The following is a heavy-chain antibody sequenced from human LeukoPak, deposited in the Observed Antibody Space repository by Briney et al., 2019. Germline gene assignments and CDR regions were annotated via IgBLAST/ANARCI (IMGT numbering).Heavy chain of an antibody. J-gene: IGHJ4*02. CDR2: INHSGNT. V-gene: IGHV4-34*01. Sequence: SETLSLTCGVSGGSFSGYYWNWIRQSPEKGLEWVGEINHSGNTRYNPSLRSRITMSVDTSRNHFSLKLSSVTAADTAVYFCAREIIWGTYRRLYYFDTWGQGTLVTVSS. D-gene: IGHD3-16*02. CDR3: AREIIWGTYRRLYYFDT. CDR1: GGSFSGYY.